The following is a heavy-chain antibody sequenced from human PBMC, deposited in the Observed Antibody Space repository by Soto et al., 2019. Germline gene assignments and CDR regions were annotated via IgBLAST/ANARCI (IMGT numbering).Heavy chain of an antibody. V-gene: IGHV4-31*03. CDR2: IYYSGST. CDR1: GGSISSGGYY. J-gene: IGHJ4*02. D-gene: IGHD5-12*01. Sequence: QVQLQESGPGLVKPSQTLSLTCTVSGGSISSGGYYWSWIRQRPGKGLEWIGYIYYSGSTYYNPSLKSRVTISVDTSKNQFSLKLSSVTAADTAVYYCARERVMEWLRSVIDYWGQGTLVTVSS. CDR3: ARERVMEWLRSVIDY.